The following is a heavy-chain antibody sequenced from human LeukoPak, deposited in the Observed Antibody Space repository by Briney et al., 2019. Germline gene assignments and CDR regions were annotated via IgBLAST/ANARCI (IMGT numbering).Heavy chain of an antibody. J-gene: IGHJ4*02. D-gene: IGHD6-6*01. CDR3: ARVGSSSSLGFDY. Sequence: GGSLRLSCAASGFTVSRHWMHWVRQAPGKGLVWISRINSDGRVTDYADFVKGRFTISRDNAKSTVYLRINSLRDEDTAVYYCARVGSSSSLGFDYWGQGTLVTVSS. CDR2: INSDGRVT. V-gene: IGHV3-74*01. CDR1: GFTVSRHW.